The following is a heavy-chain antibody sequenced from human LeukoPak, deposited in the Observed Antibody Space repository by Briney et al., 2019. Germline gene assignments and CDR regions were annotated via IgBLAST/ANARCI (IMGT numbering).Heavy chain of an antibody. J-gene: IGHJ5*02. CDR3: ARDVTYDFWSGYWFDP. V-gene: IGHV1-46*01. Sequence: ASVKVSCKASGYTFTSYYMHWVRQAPGQGLEWMGIINPSGGSTSYAQKFQGRVTITRDTSTSTVYMELSSLRSEDTAVYYCARDVTYDFWSGYWFDPWGQGTLVTVSS. D-gene: IGHD3-3*01. CDR2: INPSGGST. CDR1: GYTFTSYY.